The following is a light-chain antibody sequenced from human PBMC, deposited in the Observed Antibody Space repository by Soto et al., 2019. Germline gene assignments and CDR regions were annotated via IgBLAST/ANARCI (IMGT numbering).Light chain of an antibody. CDR1: RSVSSSY. CDR3: HQYGSSPPVT. CDR2: GAS. J-gene: IGKJ5*01. V-gene: IGKV3-20*01. Sequence: EIVLTQSPATLSLSPGERATLSCRASRSVSSSYLAWYQQKPGQAPRLLIYGASSRATGIPDRFSGSGSGTDFTLTISRLEPEDFAMYYCHQYGSSPPVTFGQGTRLEIK.